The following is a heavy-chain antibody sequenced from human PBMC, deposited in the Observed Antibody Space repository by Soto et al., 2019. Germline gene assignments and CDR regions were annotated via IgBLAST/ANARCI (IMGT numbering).Heavy chain of an antibody. J-gene: IGHJ4*02. CDR1: GFTFSNAW. CDR2: IKSVTDGGTT. CDR3: TTDY. Sequence: VGSLRLSCAASGFTFSNAWMSWVRQAPGEGLEWVGRIKSVTDGGTTDYAAPVKGRFTISRDDSKNTLYLQMNGLKTEDTAMYYCTTDYWGQGTPVTVSS. V-gene: IGHV3-15*01.